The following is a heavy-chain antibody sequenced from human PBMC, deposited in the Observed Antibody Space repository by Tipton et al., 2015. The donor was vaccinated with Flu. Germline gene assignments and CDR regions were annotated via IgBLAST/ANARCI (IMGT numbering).Heavy chain of an antibody. V-gene: IGHV4-38-2*02. J-gene: IGHJ6*02. D-gene: IGHD3-10*01. CDR1: GYSIRSDYY. CDR3: ARHPMVRDLLIYGMDV. CDR2: FFHSGST. Sequence: TLSLTCTVSGYSIRSDYYWGWIRQPPGRGLEWIGNFFHSGSTYYNPSLKSRVTISEDRSRNQFSLRLSSVTAADTAVYYCARHPMVRDLLIYGMDVWGQGTTVTVSS.